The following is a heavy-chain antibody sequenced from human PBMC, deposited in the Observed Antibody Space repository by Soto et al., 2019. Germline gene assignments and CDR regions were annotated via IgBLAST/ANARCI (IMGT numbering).Heavy chain of an antibody. CDR1: GFTFSGYG. V-gene: IGHV3-13*01. D-gene: IGHD3-16*01. CDR3: ACGAGLGEQYSDAFVI. Sequence: EVQLVESGGGLVQAGGSLRLSCAASGFTFSGYGMHWVRQAAGESLEWVSVIGPSGPAFYADSVNGRFTITREHARNSVYLQMNRLRDGDTAVYCCACGAGLGEQYSDAFVIWRQGTMVTVSS. CDR2: IGPSGPA. J-gene: IGHJ3*02.